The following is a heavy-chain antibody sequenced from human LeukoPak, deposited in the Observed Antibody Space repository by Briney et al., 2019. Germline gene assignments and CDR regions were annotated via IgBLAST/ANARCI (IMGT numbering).Heavy chain of an antibody. CDR3: AKRIVGPYFFYFDY. CDR2: ISYDGSNK. V-gene: IGHV3-30*18. D-gene: IGHD1-26*01. J-gene: IGHJ4*02. Sequence: GGSLRLSCAASGFTFSSYSMHWVRQAPGKGLEWVAVISYDGSNKYYADSVMGRFTISRDNSKNTLYLQMNSLRAEDTSVYYCAKRIVGPYFFYFDYWGQGTLVTVSS. CDR1: GFTFSSYS.